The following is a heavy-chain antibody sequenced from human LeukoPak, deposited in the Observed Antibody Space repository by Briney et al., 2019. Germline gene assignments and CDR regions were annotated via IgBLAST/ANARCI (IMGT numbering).Heavy chain of an antibody. CDR1: GGTFSSYA. J-gene: IGHJ4*02. V-gene: IGHV1-69*10. CDR2: IIPILGIA. D-gene: IGHD3-10*01. CDR3: ARDSAMVRGVIWGFFDY. Sequence: SVNVSCKASGGTFSSYAISWVRQAPGQGLEWMGWIIPILGIANYAQKFQGRVTITADKSTSTAYMELSSLRSEDTAVYYCARDSAMVRGVIWGFFDYWGQGTLVTVSS.